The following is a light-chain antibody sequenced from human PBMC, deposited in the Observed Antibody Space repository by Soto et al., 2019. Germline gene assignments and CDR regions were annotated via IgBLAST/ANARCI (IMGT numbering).Light chain of an antibody. CDR3: SSYTISSNLG. CDR2: DVS. Sequence: QSALTQPASVSGSPGQSITISCTGTSSDAGGYNYVSWYQQHPGKAPKLTIYDVSDRPSGVSNRFSGSKYRNTASLTISGLQAEEGADYYCSSYTISSNLGVGGGTQLTFL. J-gene: IGLJ2*01. V-gene: IGLV2-14*01. CDR1: SSDAGGYNY.